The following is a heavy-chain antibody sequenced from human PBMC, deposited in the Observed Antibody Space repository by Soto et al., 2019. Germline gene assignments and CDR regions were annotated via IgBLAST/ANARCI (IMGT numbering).Heavy chain of an antibody. CDR1: GFTFSDYY. CDR3: ARDSGYSGYHEAFDN. Sequence: PGGSLRLSCAASGFTFSDYYMSWIRQAPGKVLEWVSYISSSSSYTNYADSVKGRFTISRDTAKNSLYLQMNSLRAEDTAVYYCARDSGYSGYHEAFDNWGQGTMVTVSS. V-gene: IGHV3-11*06. J-gene: IGHJ3*02. CDR2: ISSSSSYT. D-gene: IGHD5-12*01.